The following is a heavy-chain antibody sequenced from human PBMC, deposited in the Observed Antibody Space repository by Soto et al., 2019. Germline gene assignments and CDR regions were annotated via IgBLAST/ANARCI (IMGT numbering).Heavy chain of an antibody. D-gene: IGHD4-17*01. Sequence: ASVKVSCKASGGTFSSYAISWVRQAPGKGLEWMGGFDPEDGETIYAQKFQGRVTMTEDTSTDTAYMELSSLRSEDTAVYYCATTVGDYDIYYFDYWGQGTLVTVSS. J-gene: IGHJ4*02. V-gene: IGHV1-24*01. CDR1: GGTFSSYA. CDR2: FDPEDGET. CDR3: ATTVGDYDIYYFDY.